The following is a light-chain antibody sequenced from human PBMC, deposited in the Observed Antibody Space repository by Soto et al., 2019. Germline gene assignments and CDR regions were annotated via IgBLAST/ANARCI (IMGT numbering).Light chain of an antibody. Sequence: DIQMTLSPSSVSASVGDIVTITCRASQHISTWLTWYQQKPGKAPKLLXYAASILQSGVPSRFRGSGSGTDFTLTISGLQPEDLATYYCQQANSFPGTFGGGTKVDIK. J-gene: IGKJ4*01. CDR1: QHISTW. CDR3: QQANSFPGT. CDR2: AAS. V-gene: IGKV1-12*01.